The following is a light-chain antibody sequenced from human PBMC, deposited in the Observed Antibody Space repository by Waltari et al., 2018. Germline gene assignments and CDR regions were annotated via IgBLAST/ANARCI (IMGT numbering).Light chain of an antibody. V-gene: IGLV3-19*01. CDR3: STRDSGDNHRV. CDR1: SLRDYY. Sequence: SSELTQDPAVSVALGQTVRITFQGDSLRDYYASWYQQKPGQAPLLVIFGQNQRPSGIADRFSGSRSGNTAYLTITGALAEDEGDFYCSTRDSGDNHRVFGGGTKLTVL. CDR2: GQN. J-gene: IGLJ3*02.